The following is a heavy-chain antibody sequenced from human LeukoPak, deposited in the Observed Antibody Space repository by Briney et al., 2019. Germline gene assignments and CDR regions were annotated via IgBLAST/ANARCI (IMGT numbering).Heavy chain of an antibody. D-gene: IGHD6-13*01. CDR3: ARDLKTYSSSSW. CDR2: ISSSGSTI. CDR1: GFTFSSYE. V-gene: IGHV3-48*03. J-gene: IGHJ4*02. Sequence: GGSLRLSCAASGFTFSSYEMNWIRQAPGKGLEWVSYISSSGSTIYYADSVKGRFTISRDNAKNSLYLQMDSLRAEDTAVYYCARDLKTYSSSSWWGQGSLVTVSS.